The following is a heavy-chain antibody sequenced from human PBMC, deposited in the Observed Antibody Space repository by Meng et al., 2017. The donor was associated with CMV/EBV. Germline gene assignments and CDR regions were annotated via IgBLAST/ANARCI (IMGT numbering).Heavy chain of an antibody. V-gene: IGHV3-30*02. CDR3: AKDFWWYSYEPDV. CDR2: IRYDGSNK. Sequence: GGSLRLSCAASGFTFSSYGMHWVRQAPGKGLAWVAFIRYDGSNKYYADSVKGRFTISRDNSKNTLYLQMNSLRAEDTAVYYCAKDFWWYSYEPDVWGQGTTVTVSS. CDR1: GFTFSSYG. J-gene: IGHJ6*02. D-gene: IGHD5-18*01.